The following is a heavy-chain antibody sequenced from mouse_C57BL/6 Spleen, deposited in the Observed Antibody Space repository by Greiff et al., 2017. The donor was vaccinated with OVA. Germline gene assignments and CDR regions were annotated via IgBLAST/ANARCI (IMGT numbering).Heavy chain of an antibody. CDR3: ARFYGNSYYYAMDY. V-gene: IGHV1-82*01. D-gene: IGHD2-1*01. Sequence: QVQLKESGPELVKPGASVKISCKASGYAFSSSWMNWVKQRPGKGLEWIGRIYPGDGDPNYNGKFKGKATLTADKSSSTAYMQLSSLTSEDSAVYFCARFYGNSYYYAMDYWGQGTSVTVAS. CDR2: IYPGDGDP. CDR1: GYAFSSSW. J-gene: IGHJ4*01.